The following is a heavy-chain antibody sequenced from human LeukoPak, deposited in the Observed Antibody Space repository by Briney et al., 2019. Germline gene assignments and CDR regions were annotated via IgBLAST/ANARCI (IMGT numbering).Heavy chain of an antibody. Sequence: GGSLRLSCAASGFIFNNAWMSWVRQAPGKGLEWVGRIKSKTDGGTTDYAAPMKGRFTISRDDPKNTLYLQMNSLKIEDTAVYYCTTTNPFYWGQGTLVTVSS. V-gene: IGHV3-15*01. CDR3: TTTNPFY. J-gene: IGHJ4*02. CDR2: IKSKTDGGTT. CDR1: GFIFNNAW.